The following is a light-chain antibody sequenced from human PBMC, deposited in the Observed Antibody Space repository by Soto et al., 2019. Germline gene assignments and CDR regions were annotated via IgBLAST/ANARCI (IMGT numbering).Light chain of an antibody. V-gene: IGLV2-14*03. Sequence: QSVLTQPASESGSPGQSITISCTGSSSDVGGYNYVSWYQQHPGKAPKLIIYDVNNRPSGVSDRFSGSKSGNTASLTISGLQAEDEADYYCSSYTSSSTLGVFGGGTKLIVL. CDR2: DVN. CDR1: SSDVGGYNY. J-gene: IGLJ3*02. CDR3: SSYTSSSTLGV.